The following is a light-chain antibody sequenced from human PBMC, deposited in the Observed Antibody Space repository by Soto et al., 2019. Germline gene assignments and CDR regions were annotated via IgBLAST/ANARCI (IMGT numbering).Light chain of an antibody. J-gene: IGLJ2*01. CDR2: NTN. V-gene: IGLV1-44*01. CDR3: AAWDDSLNSLV. CDR1: SSNIGSKP. Sequence: QSVLTQPPSASGTPGQRVTISCSGSSSNIGSKPVNWYQQLPGAAPKLLIHNTNQRPSGVPDRFSGSKSGTSASLAISGLQSDDEAHYYCAAWDDSLNSLVFGGGTKLTVL.